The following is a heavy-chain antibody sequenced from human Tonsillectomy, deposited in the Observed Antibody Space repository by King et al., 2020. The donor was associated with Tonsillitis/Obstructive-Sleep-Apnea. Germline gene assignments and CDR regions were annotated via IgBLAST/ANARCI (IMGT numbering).Heavy chain of an antibody. CDR3: ARVVGSGAS. CDR2: ISSSSNYI. CDR1: GFTLSSYS. Sequence: VQLVESGGGLVKPGGSLRLSCAASGFTLSSYSMNWVRQAPGKGLEWVPSISSSSNYIYYADSVKGRFTISRDNAKNSLYLQMSSLRAEDTAVYYCARVVGSGASWGQGTLVTVSS. V-gene: IGHV3-21*01. J-gene: IGHJ4*02. D-gene: IGHD3-10*01.